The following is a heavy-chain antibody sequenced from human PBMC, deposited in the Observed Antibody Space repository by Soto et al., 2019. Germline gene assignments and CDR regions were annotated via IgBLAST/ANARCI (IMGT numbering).Heavy chain of an antibody. CDR3: ARDKDRAQLGGNYYYILDV. V-gene: IGHV1-69*05. CDR2: IMPIFRTP. CDR1: GGTFSNSA. J-gene: IGHJ6*02. D-gene: IGHD3-3*02. Sequence: QVQLEQSGAEVKKPGSSVKVSCKASGGTFSNSAISWVRQAPGQGLEWMGGIMPIFRTPDYAQKFQGSVTLTPDXXTTTAFRELCGQSLDDTAVYYGARDKDRAQLGGNYYYILDVWGQGTTVTVSS.